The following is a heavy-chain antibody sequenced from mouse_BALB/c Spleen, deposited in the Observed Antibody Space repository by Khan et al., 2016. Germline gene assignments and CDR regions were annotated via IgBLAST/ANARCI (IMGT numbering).Heavy chain of an antibody. Sequence: VQLKESGPGLVKPSQSLSLTCTVTGYSITSDYAWNWIRQFPGNKLEWMGYIRYSGSTTYNPSLKSRISITRDTSTNQFFLQLYSVTTEDTATYYCTRSPTATRYFDVWGAGTTVTVSS. CDR3: TRSPTATRYFDV. V-gene: IGHV3-2*02. CDR2: IRYSGST. CDR1: GYSITSDYA. J-gene: IGHJ1*01. D-gene: IGHD1-2*01.